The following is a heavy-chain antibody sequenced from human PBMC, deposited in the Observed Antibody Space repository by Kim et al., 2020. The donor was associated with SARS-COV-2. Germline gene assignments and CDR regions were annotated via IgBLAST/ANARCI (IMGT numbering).Heavy chain of an antibody. Sequence: SETLSLTCSVSGGSITNTYYYWGWIRQPPGKGLDWIGVFNYGGSSHYNPSLKTRATISDDKSKNQFSLKLASVTAADTAIYYCARTIQALNGWYVIAYWGPGTLVTVSS. CDR1: GGSITNTYYY. V-gene: IGHV4-39*01. D-gene: IGHD6-19*01. CDR3: ARTIQALNGWYVIAY. J-gene: IGHJ4*02. CDR2: FNYGGSS.